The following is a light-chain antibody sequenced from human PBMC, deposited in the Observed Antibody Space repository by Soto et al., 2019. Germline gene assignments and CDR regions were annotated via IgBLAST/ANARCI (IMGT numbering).Light chain of an antibody. Sequence: QSALTQPASVSGSPGQSITISCTGTSSDVGSYNRVSWYQKHPGKAPTLIIYEVNKRPSGVSNRFSGSKSGNTASLTISGLQAEDEADYYCCSSVGGPIWVFGGGTQLTVL. J-gene: IGLJ3*02. CDR2: EVN. V-gene: IGLV2-23*02. CDR1: SSDVGSYNR. CDR3: CSSVGGPIWV.